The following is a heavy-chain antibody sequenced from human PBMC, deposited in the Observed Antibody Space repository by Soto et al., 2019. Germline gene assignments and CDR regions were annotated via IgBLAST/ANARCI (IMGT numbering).Heavy chain of an antibody. V-gene: IGHV3-21*01. CDR2: ISSSGNYI. D-gene: IGHD6-13*01. CDR1: GFTVSSNY. J-gene: IGHJ4*02. Sequence: GGSLRLSCAASGFTVSSNYMSWVRQAPGKGLEWVSSISSSGNYIYYADSVRGRFTISRDNAKTSLYLQMNSLRAEDTAVYYCAREAGSHFDHWGQGTLVTVSS. CDR3: AREAGSHFDH.